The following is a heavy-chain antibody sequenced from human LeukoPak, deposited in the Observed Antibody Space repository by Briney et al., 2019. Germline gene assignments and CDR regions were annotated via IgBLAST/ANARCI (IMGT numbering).Heavy chain of an antibody. CDR2: ISYDGSNK. CDR1: GFTFSSYA. J-gene: IGHJ4*02. CDR3: ARGERWLQLDPHFDY. V-gene: IGHV3-30*01. D-gene: IGHD5-24*01. Sequence: GGSLRLSCAASGFTFSSYAMHWVRQAPGKGLEWVAVISYDGSNKYYADSVKGRFTISRDNSKTTLYLQMNSLRAEDTAVYYCARGERWLQLDPHFDYWGQGTLVTVSS.